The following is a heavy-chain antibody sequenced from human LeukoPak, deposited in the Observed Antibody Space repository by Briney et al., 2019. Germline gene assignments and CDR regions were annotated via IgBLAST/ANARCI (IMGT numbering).Heavy chain of an antibody. CDR3: ARGGTVRNGMDV. Sequence: SETLSLTCTVSGGSISSGGYYWSWIRQHPGQGLEWIGYIYYSGSTNYNPSLKSRVTISVDTSRNQFSLKLSSVTAADTAVYYCARGGTVRNGMDVWGQGTTVTVSS. D-gene: IGHD1-26*01. V-gene: IGHV4-61*08. J-gene: IGHJ6*02. CDR1: GGSISSGGYY. CDR2: IYYSGST.